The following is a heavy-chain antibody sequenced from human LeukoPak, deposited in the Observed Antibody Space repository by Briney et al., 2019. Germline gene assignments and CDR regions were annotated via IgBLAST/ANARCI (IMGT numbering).Heavy chain of an antibody. CDR3: ARISFVREASGGSIDY. J-gene: IGHJ4*02. D-gene: IGHD2-15*01. Sequence: ASVKVSCKASGYIFTDYYMHWVRQAPGQGLEWMGWINPNSGGTNYAQKFQGRVTMTRDTSISTAYMELSRLRSDDTAVYYCARISFVREASGGSIDYWGQGTLVTVSS. CDR1: GYIFTDYY. V-gene: IGHV1-2*02. CDR2: INPNSGGT.